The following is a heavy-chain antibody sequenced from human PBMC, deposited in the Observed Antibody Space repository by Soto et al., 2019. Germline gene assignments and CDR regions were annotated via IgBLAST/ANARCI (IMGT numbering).Heavy chain of an antibody. V-gene: IGHV1-18*01. D-gene: IGHD2-2*01. CDR1: GYTFTSYG. Sequence: ASVKVSCKASGYTFTSYGIRWVRQAPGQGLEWMGWISAYNGNTNYAQKLQGRVTMTTDTSTSTAYMELRSLRSDDTAVYYCALLLGYCSSTSCYTDYWGQGTLVTVSS. CDR3: ALLLGYCSSTSCYTDY. J-gene: IGHJ4*02. CDR2: ISAYNGNT.